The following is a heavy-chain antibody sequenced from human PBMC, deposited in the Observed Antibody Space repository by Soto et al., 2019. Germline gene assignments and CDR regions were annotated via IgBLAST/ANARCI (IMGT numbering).Heavy chain of an antibody. J-gene: IGHJ6*02. CDR2: IYQSGST. V-gene: IGHV4-38-2*02. CDR3: ARDNYDFWSGTNYYGMDV. CDR1: GYSISSGYY. D-gene: IGHD3-3*01. Sequence: PSETLSLTCAVSGYSISSGYYWGWIRQPPGKGLEWIGSIYQSGSTYYNPSLKSRVTILVDTSKNQFSLKLSSVTAADTAVYYCARDNYDFWSGTNYYGMDVWGQGTTVTVSS.